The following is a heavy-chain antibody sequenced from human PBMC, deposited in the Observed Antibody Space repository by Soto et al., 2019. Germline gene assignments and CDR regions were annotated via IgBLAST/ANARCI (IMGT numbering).Heavy chain of an antibody. Sequence: QLQLQESGPGLVKPSETLSLTCSVSDDSINSDKYYWGWIRQPPGKGLEWIGSIYYRGNAYYNPSLQTRVTISLDNSKSQFSLKLNSVTAADSAVYFCASLEGLATISYYFDFWGPGALVTVSS. J-gene: IGHJ4*02. CDR1: DDSINSDKYY. D-gene: IGHD5-12*01. V-gene: IGHV4-39*01. CDR3: ASLEGLATISYYFDF. CDR2: IYYRGNA.